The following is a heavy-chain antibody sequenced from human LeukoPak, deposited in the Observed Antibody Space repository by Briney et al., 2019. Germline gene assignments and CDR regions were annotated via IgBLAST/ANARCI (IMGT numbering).Heavy chain of an antibody. V-gene: IGHV5-51*01. D-gene: IGHD5-24*01. CDR2: IFPDDSDT. CDR3: ARSLGSHNYQPHCFDY. Sequence: GESLKISCKGSGYTFISFWIGWVRQMPGKGPEWLGMIFPDDSDTRYSPSFQGQVTISADKSISTAYLQWSSLKASDTAMYYCARSLGSHNYQPHCFDYWGQGTLVTVSS. CDR1: GYTFISFW. J-gene: IGHJ4*02.